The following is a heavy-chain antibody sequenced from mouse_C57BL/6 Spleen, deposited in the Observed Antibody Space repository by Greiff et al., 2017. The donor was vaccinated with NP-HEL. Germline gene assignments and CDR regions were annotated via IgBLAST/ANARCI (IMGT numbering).Heavy chain of an antibody. Sequence: EVQLVESGGGLVKPGGSLKLSCAASGFTFSSYAMSWVRQTPEKRLEWVATISDGGSYTYYPDNVKGRFTISIDNAKNNLYLQMSHLKSEDTAMYYCARENDGYSWFAYWGQGTLVTVSA. J-gene: IGHJ3*01. V-gene: IGHV5-4*01. D-gene: IGHD2-3*01. CDR1: GFTFSSYA. CDR3: ARENDGYSWFAY. CDR2: ISDGGSYT.